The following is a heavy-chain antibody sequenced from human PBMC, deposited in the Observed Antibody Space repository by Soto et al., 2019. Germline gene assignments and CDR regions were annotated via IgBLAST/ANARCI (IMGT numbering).Heavy chain of an antibody. D-gene: IGHD1-26*01. CDR2: IIPILDVT. CDR3: ARGADGRGWESSFDI. V-gene: IGHV1-69*02. CDR1: GDTFSTYP. J-gene: IGHJ3*02. Sequence: QVQLVQSGAEVKKPGSSVKVSCKTSGDTFSTYPITWVRQAPGQGLEWMGRIIPILDVTDYAQKFQGRLTLTADKSPATAYSEMSSLRSEDTAVSYCARGADGRGWESSFDIGGQGTMVTVSS.